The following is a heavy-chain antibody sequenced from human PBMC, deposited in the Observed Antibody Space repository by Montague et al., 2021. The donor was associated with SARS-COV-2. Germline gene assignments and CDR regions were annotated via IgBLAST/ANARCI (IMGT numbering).Heavy chain of an antibody. CDR2: IHHSGST. CDR3: ARGGYGGWTGYYFDY. D-gene: IGHD4/OR15-4a*01. V-gene: IGHV4-4*02. CDR1: GGSISSSNW. Sequence: SETLSLTCAVSGGSISSSNWGSWVRQPPGKGLEWIWEIHHSGSTNYNPSLKSRVTMSVDRSKNHFSLRLSSVTAADTAMYYCARGGYGGWTGYYFDYWGQGTLVTVSS. J-gene: IGHJ4*02.